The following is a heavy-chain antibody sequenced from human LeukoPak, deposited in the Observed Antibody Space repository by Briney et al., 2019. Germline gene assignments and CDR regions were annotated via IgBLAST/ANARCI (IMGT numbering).Heavy chain of an antibody. J-gene: IGHJ4*02. CDR2: INHSGST. CDR1: GGSFSGYY. CDR3: ARESVFTEFDY. Sequence: PSETLSLTCAVYGGSFSGYYWSWIRQPPGKGLEWIGEINHSGSTNYNPSLKSRVTISVDTSKNQFSLKMSSVTAADTAVYYCARESVFTEFDYWGQGTLVTVSA. V-gene: IGHV4-34*01.